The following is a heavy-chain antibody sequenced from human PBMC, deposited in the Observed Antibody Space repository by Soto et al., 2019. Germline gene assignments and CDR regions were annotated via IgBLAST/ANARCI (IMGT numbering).Heavy chain of an antibody. D-gene: IGHD6-6*01. CDR3: ARDPSIEQLDLSNSFDY. CDR2: IYHSGST. V-gene: IGHV4-38-2*02. CDR1: RYSISSGYY. J-gene: IGHJ4*02. Sequence: PSETLSLTCAVSRYSISSGYYWDWIRQPQGKGLEWIGSIYHSGSTYYTPSLKSRVTISVDTSKNQFSLKLSSVTAADTAVYYCARDPSIEQLDLSNSFDYWDPGTLATVS.